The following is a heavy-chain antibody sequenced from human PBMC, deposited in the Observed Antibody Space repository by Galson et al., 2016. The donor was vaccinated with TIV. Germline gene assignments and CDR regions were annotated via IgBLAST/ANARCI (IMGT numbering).Heavy chain of an antibody. Sequence: PALVKPTQTLTLTCTFSGFSLTTGGLGVGWIRQPPGKALEWLALIYWNDDKRYSPSLKNRLIITKDTSKNQVVLTLTNMDPVDTATYFCAHTRGDFWSGPYHFYFGIDVWGQGTTVTVSS. CDR2: IYWNDDK. CDR1: GFSLTTGGLG. CDR3: AHTRGDFWSGPYHFYFGIDV. J-gene: IGHJ6*02. V-gene: IGHV2-5*01. D-gene: IGHD3-3*01.